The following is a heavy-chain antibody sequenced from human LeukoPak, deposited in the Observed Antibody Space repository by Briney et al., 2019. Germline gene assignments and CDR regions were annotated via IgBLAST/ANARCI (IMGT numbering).Heavy chain of an antibody. CDR1: GYTLTSYG. V-gene: IGHV1-18*01. J-gene: IGHJ4*02. D-gene: IGHD6-19*01. CDR3: VGSSGWYSHYFDY. Sequence: ASVQVSCKASGYTLTSYGLSWLRQAPGQGLEWMGWISAFSGETNYAPKFQGRITMTTDTSTRTIYMDLRSLRSEDTAVYYCVGSSGWYSHYFDYWGQGTLVTVSS. CDR2: ISAFSGET.